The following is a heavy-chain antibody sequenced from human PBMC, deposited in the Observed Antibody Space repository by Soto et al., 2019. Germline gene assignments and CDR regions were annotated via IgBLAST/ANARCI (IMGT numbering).Heavy chain of an antibody. CDR1: GGTFSSYA. CDR3: ARGGEDCMSTSCYAGWGMDV. CDR2: IIPIFGTA. V-gene: IGHV1-69*12. Sequence: QVQLVQSGAEVKKPGSSVKVSCKASGGTFSSYAISWVRQAPGQGLEWMGGIIPIFGTANYAQKFQGRVTITADESTSTAYMELSSLRSEDTAVYYCARGGEDCMSTSCYAGWGMDVWGQGTTVTVSS. J-gene: IGHJ6*02. D-gene: IGHD2-2*01.